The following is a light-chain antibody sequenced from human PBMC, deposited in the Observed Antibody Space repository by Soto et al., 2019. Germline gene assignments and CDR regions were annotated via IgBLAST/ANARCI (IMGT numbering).Light chain of an antibody. V-gene: IGKV1-39*01. CDR3: QHYAGGSRIT. J-gene: IGKJ5*01. CDR2: SAS. CDR1: ESIGTY. Sequence: DIEMTQSPSSLSASVGXRXXXXXXXSESIGTYLNWFQQKPAKAPKLLIYSASTLETGAPSRFSGSGSGTEFTLTISRLEPEDFALYYCQHYAGGSRITFGQGTRLEIK.